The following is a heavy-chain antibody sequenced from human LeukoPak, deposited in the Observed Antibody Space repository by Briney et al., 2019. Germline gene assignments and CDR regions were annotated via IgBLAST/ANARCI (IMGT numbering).Heavy chain of an antibody. Sequence: ASVKVSCKASGYTFTGYYMHWVRQAPGQGLEWMGRINPNSGGTNYAQKFQGRVTMTRDTSISTAYMELSRLRSDDTAVYYCARAYCGGDCYHNNWFDPWGQGTLVTVSS. V-gene: IGHV1-2*06. CDR1: GYTFTGYY. CDR2: INPNSGGT. D-gene: IGHD2-21*02. J-gene: IGHJ5*02. CDR3: ARAYCGGDCYHNNWFDP.